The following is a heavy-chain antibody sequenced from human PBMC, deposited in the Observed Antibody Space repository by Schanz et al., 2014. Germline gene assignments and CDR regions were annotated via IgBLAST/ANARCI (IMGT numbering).Heavy chain of an antibody. D-gene: IGHD6-6*01. V-gene: IGHV3-30*06. CDR1: GFNFGHYG. CDR3: ARVGRDYISSSVLDSLHY. J-gene: IGHJ4*02. CDR2: ISFDGGKT. Sequence: QVQLVESGGGLVRPGGSLRLSCVASGFNFGHYGINWVRQAPGKGLEWVAHISFDGGKTYYADSVKGRFTISRDNTKNTLFLQMNNLRPEDTAMYFCARVGRDYISSSVLDSLHYWGQGSLVTVS.